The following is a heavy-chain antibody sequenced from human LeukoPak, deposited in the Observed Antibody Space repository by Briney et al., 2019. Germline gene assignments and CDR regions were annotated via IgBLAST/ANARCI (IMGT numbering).Heavy chain of an antibody. CDR3: ATDFYDST. CDR1: GFTFSNAW. D-gene: IGHD3-22*01. J-gene: IGHJ5*02. CDR2: IRSNSDGGTI. V-gene: IGHV3-15*07. Sequence: GGSLRLSCATSGFTFSNAWMNWVRQAPGKGLEWVGRIRSNSDGGTIDYAAPVKGRFTLSRDDSKTTLYLQMNGLQTEDTAVYYRATDFYDSTWGQGTLVTVSS.